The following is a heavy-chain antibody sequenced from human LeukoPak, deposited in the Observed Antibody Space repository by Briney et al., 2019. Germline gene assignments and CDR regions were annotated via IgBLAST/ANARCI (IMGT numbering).Heavy chain of an antibody. CDR2: ISGSGGST. V-gene: IGHV3-23*01. Sequence: GGSLSLSCAAPGFTFSSYGMSWVRQAPGKGLEWVSGISGSGGSTYYADSVKGRFTISRDNAKNSLYLQMNSLRVEETALYYCARVIRDSSGYYYFDYWGQGTLVTVSS. CDR3: ARVIRDSSGYYYFDY. CDR1: GFTFSSYG. J-gene: IGHJ4*02. D-gene: IGHD3-22*01.